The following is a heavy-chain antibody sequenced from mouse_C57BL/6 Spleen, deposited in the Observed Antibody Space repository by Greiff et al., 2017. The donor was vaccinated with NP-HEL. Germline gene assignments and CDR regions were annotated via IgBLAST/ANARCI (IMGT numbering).Heavy chain of an antibody. CDR2: INYDGSST. Sequence: EVKVVESEGGLVQPGSSMKLSCTASGFTFSDYYMAWVRQVPEKGLEWVANINYDGSSTYYLDSLKSRFIISRDNAKNILYLQMSSLKSEDTATYYCARVGVYYGSPDYWGQGTTLTVSS. CDR3: ARVGVYYGSPDY. D-gene: IGHD1-1*01. CDR1: GFTFSDYY. J-gene: IGHJ2*01. V-gene: IGHV5-16*01.